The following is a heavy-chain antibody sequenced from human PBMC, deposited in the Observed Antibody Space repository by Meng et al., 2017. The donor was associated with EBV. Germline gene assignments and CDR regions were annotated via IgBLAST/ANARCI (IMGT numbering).Heavy chain of an antibody. Sequence: QVQLVEAGAEAKKPGASGKVSCKASGYTFTSYGISWVRQAPGQGLEWMGWISAYNGNTNYAQKLQGRVTMTTDTSTSTAYMELRSLRSDDTAVYYCARVRTFGGVIPPDYWGQGTLVTVSS. D-gene: IGHD3-16*02. CDR1: GYTFTSYG. CDR3: ARVRTFGGVIPPDY. CDR2: ISAYNGNT. J-gene: IGHJ4*02. V-gene: IGHV1-18*01.